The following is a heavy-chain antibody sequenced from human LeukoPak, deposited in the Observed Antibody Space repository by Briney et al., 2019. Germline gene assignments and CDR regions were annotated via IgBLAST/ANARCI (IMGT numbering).Heavy chain of an antibody. J-gene: IGHJ4*02. CDR3: ARGLGDSSGYYFDY. Sequence: SETLSLTCAVYGGSFSGYYWSWIRQPPGKGLEWIGEINHSGRTNYNPSPKSRVTISVDTSKNQCSLKLSSVTAADTAVYYCARGLGDSSGYYFDYWGQGTPVTVSS. CDR1: GGSFSGYY. CDR2: INHSGRT. D-gene: IGHD3-22*01. V-gene: IGHV4-34*01.